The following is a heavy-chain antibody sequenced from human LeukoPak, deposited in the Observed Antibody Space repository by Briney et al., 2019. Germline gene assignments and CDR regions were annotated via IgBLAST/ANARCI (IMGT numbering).Heavy chain of an antibody. V-gene: IGHV5-51*01. CDR1: GFSFTSYW. CDR2: IYPGDSDT. Sequence: GESLKISCKGSGFSFTSYWIGWVRQMPGKGLEWMGIIYPGDSDTRYSPSFQGQVTISADKSISTAYLQGSSLKASDTAMYYCARGDCSSTSCYDYYYYGMDVWGQGTTVTVSS. D-gene: IGHD2-2*01. J-gene: IGHJ6*02. CDR3: ARGDCSSTSCYDYYYYGMDV.